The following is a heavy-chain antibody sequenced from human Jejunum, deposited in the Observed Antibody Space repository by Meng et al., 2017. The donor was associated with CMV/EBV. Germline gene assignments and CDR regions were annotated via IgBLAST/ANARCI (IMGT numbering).Heavy chain of an antibody. V-gene: IGHV3-30-3*01. J-gene: IGHJ4*02. D-gene: IGHD3-3*01. CDR2: ISYDGSKE. CDR3: ARGRGPLEYYFDY. Sequence: GRLVESGGGGVQPGRSLRLSCAASGFTFSSYGMHWVRQAPGKGLEWVAVISYDGSKEYYADSVKGRFTISRDNSKNTLYLQMNSLRAEDTAVYYCARGRGPLEYYFDYWGQGTLVTVSS. CDR1: GFTFSSYG.